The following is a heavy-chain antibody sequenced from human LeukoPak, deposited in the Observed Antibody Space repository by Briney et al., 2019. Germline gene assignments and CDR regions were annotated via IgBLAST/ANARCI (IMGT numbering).Heavy chain of an antibody. D-gene: IGHD6-19*01. CDR3: ARTATGYSSGWPALYYYYYYMDV. CDR1: GCTFSSYG. V-gene: IGHV3-30*03. Sequence: GGSLRLSCAASGCTFSSYGMHWVRQAPGKGLEWVAVISYDGSNKYYADSVKGRFTISRDNSKNTLYLQMNSLRAEDTAVYYCARTATGYSSGWPALYYYYYYMDVWGKGTTVTISS. CDR2: ISYDGSNK. J-gene: IGHJ6*03.